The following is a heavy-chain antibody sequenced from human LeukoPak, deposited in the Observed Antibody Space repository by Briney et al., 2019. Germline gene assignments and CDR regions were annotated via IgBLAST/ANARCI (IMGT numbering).Heavy chain of an antibody. CDR1: GFTLTGYL. J-gene: IGHJ4*02. Sequence: GGSLRLSCAASGFTLTGYLVHWVRQAPGKGLEWVAVMSFEGYVYCAESLKDRFTVSRDNSKNMIYLPMNSLRAVDTALYYCVREGEHYYGHSASFDYWGQGTMVTVSS. CDR2: MSFEGYV. V-gene: IGHV3-30*04. CDR3: VREGEHYYGHSASFDY. D-gene: IGHD3-10*01.